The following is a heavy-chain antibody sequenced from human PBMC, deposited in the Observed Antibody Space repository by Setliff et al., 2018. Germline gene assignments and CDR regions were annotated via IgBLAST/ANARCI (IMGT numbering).Heavy chain of an antibody. Sequence: GESLTISCKGSGYSFTSYWIGWVRQMPGKGLEWMGIIYPGDSDTRYSPSFQGQVTISADKSISTAYLQWSSLKASDTAMYYCARQGGGHYYDSSGYYRWGQGTLVTVSS. CDR2: IYPGDSDT. CDR1: GYSFTSYW. CDR3: ARQGGGHYYDSSGYYR. V-gene: IGHV5-51*01. J-gene: IGHJ5*02. D-gene: IGHD3-22*01.